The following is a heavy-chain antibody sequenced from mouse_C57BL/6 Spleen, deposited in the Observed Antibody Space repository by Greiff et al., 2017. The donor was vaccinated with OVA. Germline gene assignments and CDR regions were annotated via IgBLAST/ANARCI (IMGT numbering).Heavy chain of an antibody. CDR3: ARTSSLITTVVATDAMDY. CDR2: ISSGSSTI. D-gene: IGHD1-1*01. Sequence: EVQLVESGGGLVKPGGSLTLSCAASGFTFSDYGMHWVRQAPEKGLEWVAYISSGSSTIYYADTVKGRFTISRDNAKNTLFLQMTSLRSEDTAMYYCARTSSLITTVVATDAMDYWGQGTSVTVSS. J-gene: IGHJ4*01. V-gene: IGHV5-17*01. CDR1: GFTFSDYG.